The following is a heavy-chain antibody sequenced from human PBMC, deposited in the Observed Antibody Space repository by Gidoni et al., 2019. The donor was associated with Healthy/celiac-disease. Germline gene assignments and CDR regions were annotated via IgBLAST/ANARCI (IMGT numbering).Heavy chain of an antibody. J-gene: IGHJ5*02. CDR3: ARGLGYGDYRPWFDP. CDR2: INHSGST. CDR1: GGSFSGYY. D-gene: IGHD4-17*01. Sequence: QVQLQQWGAGLLKPSETLSLTCAVYGGSFSGYYWSWIRQPPGKGLEWIGEINHSGSTNYNPSLKSRVTISVDTSKNQFSLKLSSVTAADTAVYYCARGLGYGDYRPWFDPWGQGTLVTVSS. V-gene: IGHV4-34*01.